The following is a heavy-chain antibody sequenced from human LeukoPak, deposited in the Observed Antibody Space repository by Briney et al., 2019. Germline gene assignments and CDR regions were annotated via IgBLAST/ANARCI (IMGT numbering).Heavy chain of an antibody. Sequence: SETLSLTCAFSGGSFSGYSWSWIRPTPGQRLEWIVETNHRGSANYNPSLKSRVTISVDASKSQFSLKLSSVTAADTAVYYCARVSRWFLAVAGYADFWGQGTQVTVSS. D-gene: IGHD6-19*01. V-gene: IGHV4-34*01. CDR3: ARVSRWFLAVAGYADF. CDR1: GGSFSGYS. J-gene: IGHJ4*02. CDR2: TNHRGSA.